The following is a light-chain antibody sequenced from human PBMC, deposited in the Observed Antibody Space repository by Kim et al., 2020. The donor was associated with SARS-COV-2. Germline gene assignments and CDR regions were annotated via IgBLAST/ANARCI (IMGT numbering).Light chain of an antibody. CDR3: LQHRTYPLT. CDR2: GAS. V-gene: IGKV1-17*01. Sequence: ASVGDRVTITCRASQDIGNDLGWYQQRPGRAPQRLSYGASSLQSGVPSRCSGSGSETEFTLTINSLQPEDFATYFCLQHRTYPLTFGQGTRLEIK. J-gene: IGKJ5*01. CDR1: QDIGND.